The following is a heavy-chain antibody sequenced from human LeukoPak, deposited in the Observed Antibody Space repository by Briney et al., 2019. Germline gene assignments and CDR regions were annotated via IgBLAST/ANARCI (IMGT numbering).Heavy chain of an antibody. CDR1: GFTFSTYS. CDR3: ARAGILVAGTDWYFDL. Sequence: GGSLRLSCAASGFTFSTYSMNWVRQAPGKGLEWVSSISSGGNYIYYADSVKGRFTISRDNAKNSLYLQMNSLRAEETAAYYCARAGILVAGTDWYFDLWGRGTLVTVS. J-gene: IGHJ2*01. CDR2: ISSGGNYI. D-gene: IGHD6-19*01. V-gene: IGHV3-21*01.